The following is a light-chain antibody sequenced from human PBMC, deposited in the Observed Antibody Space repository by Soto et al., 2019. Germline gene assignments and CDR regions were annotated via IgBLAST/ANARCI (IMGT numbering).Light chain of an antibody. Sequence: QSVLTQPPSASGTPGQTVTISCSRSSSNIGRNFVYWYPQLPGTAPKLLIYRNNQRPSGVPDRFSGSQSGTSASLAISGLRSEDEADYHCAAWDDSLSGVIFGGGTKLTVL. V-gene: IGLV1-47*01. CDR2: RNN. CDR3: AAWDDSLSGVI. CDR1: SSNIGRNF. J-gene: IGLJ2*01.